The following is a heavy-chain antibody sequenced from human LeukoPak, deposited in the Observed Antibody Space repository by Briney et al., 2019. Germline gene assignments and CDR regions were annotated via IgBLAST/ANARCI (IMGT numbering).Heavy chain of an antibody. CDR2: INWIGDTT. Sequence: PGGSLRLSCAASGFTFDDYGMTWVRQVPGKGLEWIAEINWIGDTTRYGDSVKGRFTISRDNAKNSQDLQIISLRVEDTAFYYCATNPPGRTYLQDWGQGTLVTVSS. CDR1: GFTFDDYG. D-gene: IGHD1-1*01. CDR3: ATNPPGRTYLQD. V-gene: IGHV3-20*04. J-gene: IGHJ1*01.